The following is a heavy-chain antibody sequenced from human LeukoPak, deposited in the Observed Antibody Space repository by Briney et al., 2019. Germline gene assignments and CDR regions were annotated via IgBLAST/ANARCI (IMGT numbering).Heavy chain of an antibody. CDR1: GGSISSGGYS. Sequence: SETLSLTCAVSGGSISSGGYSWSWIRQPPGKGLEWIGYIYHSGSTYYNPSLKSRVTISVDRSENQFSLKLSSVTAADTAVYYCARADYYGSGRSTNAFDIWGQGTMVTVSS. D-gene: IGHD3-10*01. V-gene: IGHV4-30-2*01. CDR2: IYHSGST. CDR3: ARADYYGSGRSTNAFDI. J-gene: IGHJ3*02.